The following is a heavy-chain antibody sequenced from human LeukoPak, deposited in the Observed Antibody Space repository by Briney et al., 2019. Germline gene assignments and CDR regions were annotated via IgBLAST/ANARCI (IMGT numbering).Heavy chain of an antibody. Sequence: GPLRLSCAVSGFTVSGNYMSWVRQAPGKGLEWVSLIYSGGTTYYADSAKGRFTISRDNSKNTLYLQMNSLRAEDTAVYYCARRAGGYSHPYDYWGQGILVTVSS. J-gene: IGHJ4*02. CDR1: GFTVSGNY. CDR3: ARRAGGYSHPYDY. D-gene: IGHD4-23*01. CDR2: IYSGGTT. V-gene: IGHV3-53*01.